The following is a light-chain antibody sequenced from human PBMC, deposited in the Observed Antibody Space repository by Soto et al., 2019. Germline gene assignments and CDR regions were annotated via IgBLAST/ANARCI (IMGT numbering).Light chain of an antibody. V-gene: IGKV3-20*01. CDR3: LQYATSRRT. Sequence: DIVLTQSPGTLSLSPGERATLSCRANQTVSRNYLAGYQQKPGQTPRLLIYSASNKATVIPDRFRGSGSGTDFTLTITRLEPEDFGVYYCLQYATSRRTFGQGTRVDIK. J-gene: IGKJ1*01. CDR1: QTVSRNY. CDR2: SAS.